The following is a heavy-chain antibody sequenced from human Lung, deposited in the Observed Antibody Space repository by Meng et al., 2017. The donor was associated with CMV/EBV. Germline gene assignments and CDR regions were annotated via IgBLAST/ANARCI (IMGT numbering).Heavy chain of an antibody. CDR2: IRDKDSRYST. D-gene: IGHD1-7*01. CDR3: ARTSRRTRDFDY. Sequence: GESLKISCTASGFTFSDHYMEWIRQAPGRGLEWIARIRDKDSRYSTEYAASVRGRFTISRDDSKLLFLEMTSLKTEDTAVYYCARTSRRTRDFDYWGQGTLVXVSS. J-gene: IGHJ4*02. V-gene: IGHV3-72*01. CDR1: GFTFSDHY.